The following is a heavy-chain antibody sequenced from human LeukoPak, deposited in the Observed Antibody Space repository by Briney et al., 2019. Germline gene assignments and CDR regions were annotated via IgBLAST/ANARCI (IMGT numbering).Heavy chain of an antibody. D-gene: IGHD2-21*02. V-gene: IGHV3-64*01. Sequence: GGSLRLSCAVSGFTFNSYAMHWVRQAPGKGLEYVSALSSNGGSTYYANSVKGRFTISRDNSKNTLYLHMGSLIAEDTAVYYCARGPGVTYYYYYYMDVWGKGTTVTVSS. CDR3: ARGPGVTYYYYYYMDV. CDR2: LSSNGGST. J-gene: IGHJ6*03. CDR1: GFTFNSYA.